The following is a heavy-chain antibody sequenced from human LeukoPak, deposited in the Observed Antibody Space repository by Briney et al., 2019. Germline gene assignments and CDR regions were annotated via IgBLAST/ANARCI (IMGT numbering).Heavy chain of an antibody. CDR1: GTYT. CDR3: VREYDGSGSYSYFDY. J-gene: IGHJ4*02. Sequence: SVKVSCKASGTYTINWVRQAPRQGLEWMGGIVPLFGTATYAQRFQDRLTITAGESTNTVYMELSSLTSDDTAVYYCVREYDGSGSYSYFDYWGQGTMVTVSP. V-gene: IGHV1-69*13. D-gene: IGHD3-22*01. CDR2: IVPLFGTA.